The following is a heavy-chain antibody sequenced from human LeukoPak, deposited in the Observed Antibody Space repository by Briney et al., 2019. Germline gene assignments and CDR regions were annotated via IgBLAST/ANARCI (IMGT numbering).Heavy chain of an antibody. V-gene: IGHV3-30*02. D-gene: IGHD3-16*01. Sequence: GSLRLSCAASGFTFSSYGMHWVRQAPGKGLEWVAFIRYDGSNKYYADSVKGRFTISRDNSKNTLYLQMNSLRAEDTAVYYCAKEGDYVWGSLSHYFDYWGQGTLVTVSS. CDR2: IRYDGSNK. CDR3: AKEGDYVWGSLSHYFDY. J-gene: IGHJ4*02. CDR1: GFTFSSYG.